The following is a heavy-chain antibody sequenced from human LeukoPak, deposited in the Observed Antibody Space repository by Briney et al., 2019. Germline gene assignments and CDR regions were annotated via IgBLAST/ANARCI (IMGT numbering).Heavy chain of an antibody. Sequence: SETLSLTCTVSGGSISSYYWSWIRQPPGKGLEWIGEINHSGSTNYNPSLKSRVTISVDTSKNQFSLKLSSVTAADTAVYYCARCDKRGPLTGHYRIYYYYGMDVWGQGTTVTVSS. CDR3: ARCDKRGPLTGHYRIYYYYGMDV. V-gene: IGHV4-34*01. CDR1: GGSISSYY. J-gene: IGHJ6*02. D-gene: IGHD3-9*01. CDR2: INHSGST.